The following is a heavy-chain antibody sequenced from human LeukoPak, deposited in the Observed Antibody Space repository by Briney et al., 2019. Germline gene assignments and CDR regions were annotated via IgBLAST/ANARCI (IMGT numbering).Heavy chain of an antibody. CDR1: GGSISSYY. J-gene: IGHJ5*02. V-gene: IGHV4-59*01. CDR2: IYYIGST. D-gene: IGHD1-14*01. CDR3: ARSGATGWFDP. Sequence: SEILSLTCTVSGGSISSYYWSWIRQPPGKGLEWIGYIYYIGSTNYNPSLKSRVTISVDTSKNQFSLKLSSVTAADTAVYYCARSGATGWFDPWGQGTLVTVSS.